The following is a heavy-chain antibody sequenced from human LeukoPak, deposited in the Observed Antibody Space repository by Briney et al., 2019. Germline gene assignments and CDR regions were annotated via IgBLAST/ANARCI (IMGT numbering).Heavy chain of an antibody. CDR3: ARSEQFPYYMDV. CDR2: INPNSGST. J-gene: IGHJ6*03. V-gene: IGHV1-8*01. Sequence: GAAVKVSFKSSGYTFTSYVINWVRQATGQGLEWMGWINPNSGSTGYAQKFQGRVSMTSNTSISTAYMQLSRLRPDYTAVYYCARSEQFPYYMDVWGKGTTVTVSS. CDR1: GYTFTSYV. D-gene: IGHD6-19*01.